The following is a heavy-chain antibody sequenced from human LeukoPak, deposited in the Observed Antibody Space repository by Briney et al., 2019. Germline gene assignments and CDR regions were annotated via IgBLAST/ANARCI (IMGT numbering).Heavy chain of an antibody. CDR3: ASNRYDFWSGPIFDY. V-gene: IGHV3-23*01. Sequence: GGSLRLSCAASGFTFSSYAMSWVRQAPGKGLEGVSAISGSGGSTYYADSVKGRFTISRDNSKNTLYLQMNSLRAEGTAVYYCASNRYDFWSGPIFDYWGQGTLVTVSS. CDR1: GFTFSSYA. J-gene: IGHJ4*02. CDR2: ISGSGGST. D-gene: IGHD3-3*01.